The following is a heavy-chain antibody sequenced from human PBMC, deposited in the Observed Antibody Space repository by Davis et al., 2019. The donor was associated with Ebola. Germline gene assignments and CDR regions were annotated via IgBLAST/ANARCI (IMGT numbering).Heavy chain of an antibody. CDR1: GFTFSSYT. CDR2: ISSSSSYI. Sequence: GESLKISCVASGFTFSSYTMNWVRQAPGKGLEWVSSISSSSSYIYYADSVKGRFTISRDNSKNTLYLQMNSLRAEDTAVYYCAKDSGSYHFDYWGQGTLVTVSS. V-gene: IGHV3-21*01. J-gene: IGHJ4*02. D-gene: IGHD1-26*01. CDR3: AKDSGSYHFDY.